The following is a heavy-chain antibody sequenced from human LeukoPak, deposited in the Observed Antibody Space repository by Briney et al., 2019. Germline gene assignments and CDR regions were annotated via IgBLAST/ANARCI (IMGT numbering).Heavy chain of an antibody. CDR1: GGSISSGGYY. CDR2: IYYSGST. J-gene: IGHJ2*01. Sequence: PSQTLSLTCTVSGGSISSGGYYWSWIRQHPGKGLEWIGYIYYSGSTYYNPSLKSRVTISVDTSKNQFSLKLSSVTAADTAVYYCARVFYYGSGTFDLWGRGTLVTVPS. V-gene: IGHV4-31*03. CDR3: ARVFYYGSGTFDL. D-gene: IGHD3-10*01.